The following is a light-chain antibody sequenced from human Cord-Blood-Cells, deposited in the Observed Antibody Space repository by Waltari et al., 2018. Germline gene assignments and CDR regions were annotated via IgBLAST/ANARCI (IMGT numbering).Light chain of an antibody. J-gene: IGKJ1*01. CDR3: QQYNSYSPWT. CDR1: QSISSW. V-gene: IGKV1-5*03. Sequence: DIQMTQSPSTLSASVGDRVTITCRASQSISSWLAWYQQKPGKAPKLLTYKASSLESGVPSRFSGSGSGTEFTLTSSSLQPDDFATYYCQQYNSYSPWTFGQGTKVEIK. CDR2: KAS.